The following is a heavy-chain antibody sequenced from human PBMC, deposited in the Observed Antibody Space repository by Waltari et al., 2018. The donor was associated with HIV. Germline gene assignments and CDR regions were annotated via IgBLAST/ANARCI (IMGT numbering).Heavy chain of an antibody. CDR2: ISAYNGNI. Sequence: QVQLVQSGAEVKKPGASVKVSCKASGYTFTSYGISWVRQAPGQGLDWMGWISAYNGNINYAQNLQGRVTMTTDTSTSTAYMELRNLRSDDTAVYYCARDYYYDSSGYYSYFDSWGQGTLVTVSS. V-gene: IGHV1-18*01. J-gene: IGHJ4*02. D-gene: IGHD3-22*01. CDR1: GYTFTSYG. CDR3: ARDYYYDSSGYYSYFDS.